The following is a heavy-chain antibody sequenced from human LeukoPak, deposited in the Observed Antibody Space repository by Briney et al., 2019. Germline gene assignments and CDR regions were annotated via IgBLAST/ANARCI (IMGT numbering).Heavy chain of an antibody. CDR2: IYSGGST. J-gene: IGHJ4*02. D-gene: IGHD2-15*01. CDR1: GFTLSSNY. Sequence: GGSLRLSCAASGFTLSSNYMSWVRQAPGKGLEWVSVIYSGGSTYYPDSVKGRFTIFRDNSKNTLYLQMNSLRAEDTAVYYCARDFSYCSGGSCYSVFDYWGQGTLVTVSS. CDR3: ARDFSYCSGGSCYSVFDY. V-gene: IGHV3-53*01.